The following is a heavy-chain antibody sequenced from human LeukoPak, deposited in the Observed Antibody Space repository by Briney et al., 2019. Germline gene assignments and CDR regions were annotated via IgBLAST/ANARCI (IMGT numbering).Heavy chain of an antibody. D-gene: IGHD3-22*01. CDR3: AKVDYYDSSGYYLGGDGMDV. V-gene: IGHV3-23*01. CDR2: ISGSGGST. Sequence: PGGSLRLSCAASGFTFSGYAMSWVRQAPGKGLEWVSAISGSGGSTYYADSVKGRFTISRDNSKNTLYLQMNSLRAEDTAVYYCAKVDYYDSSGYYLGGDGMDVWGQGTAVTVSS. CDR1: GFTFSGYA. J-gene: IGHJ6*02.